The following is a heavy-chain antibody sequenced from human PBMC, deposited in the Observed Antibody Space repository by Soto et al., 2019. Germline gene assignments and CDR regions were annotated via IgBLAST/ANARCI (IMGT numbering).Heavy chain of an antibody. CDR1: GFTFGTSW. J-gene: IGHJ1*01. D-gene: IGHD3-9*01. CDR3: ATIRDWDYDCSDRDFQY. CDR2: ISGNGINI. V-gene: IGHV3-74*01. Sequence: PGGSLRLSCAASGFTFGTSWMHWVRQSPGKGLLWVARISGNGINIHYADFVKGRFSISRDNAKDTVILAMNSLTVDDSATYYCATIRDWDYDCSDRDFQYWGQGTLVTVSS.